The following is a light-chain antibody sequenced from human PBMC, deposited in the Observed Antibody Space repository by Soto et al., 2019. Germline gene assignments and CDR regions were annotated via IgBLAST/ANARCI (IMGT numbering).Light chain of an antibody. CDR2: AAS. CDR1: QGISSY. Sequence: AIRMTQSPSSLSASTGDRVTITCRASQGISSYLAWYQQKPGKAPKLLSYAASTLQSGVPSRFSGSGSGTDFTLTISCLQSEDFATYYCQQYYSYPLLTFGGGTKVEIK. J-gene: IGKJ4*01. CDR3: QQYYSYPLLT. V-gene: IGKV1-8*01.